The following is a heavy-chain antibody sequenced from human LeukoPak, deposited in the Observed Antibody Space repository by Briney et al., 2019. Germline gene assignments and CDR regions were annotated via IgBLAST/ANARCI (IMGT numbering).Heavy chain of an antibody. CDR1: GFTFSSYG. Sequence: GRSLRLSCAASGFTFSSYGMHWVRQAPGKGLEWVAVISYDGSNKYYADSVKGRFTISRDNSKNTLYLQMNSLRAEDTAVYYCAKDWWESNYYFDYWGQGTLVTVSS. J-gene: IGHJ4*02. V-gene: IGHV3-30*18. CDR2: ISYDGSNK. CDR3: AKDWWESNYYFDY. D-gene: IGHD1-26*01.